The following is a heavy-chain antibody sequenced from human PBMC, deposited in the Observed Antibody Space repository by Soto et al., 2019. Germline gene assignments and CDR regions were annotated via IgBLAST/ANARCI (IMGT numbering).Heavy chain of an antibody. D-gene: IGHD6-19*01. CDR3: VKAGAVAGTPYFDY. CDR2: IGGSGVST. V-gene: IGHV3-23*01. CDR1: GFTFRSFA. J-gene: IGHJ4*02. Sequence: EVQLLESGGGLVQPGGSLRLSCAASGFTFRSFAMSWVRQAPGKGLEWVSTIGGSGVSTFYADSVKGRFTISRDNSKNTVYLQMNSLRAEDTAVYYCVKAGAVAGTPYFDYWGQGTLVTVSS.